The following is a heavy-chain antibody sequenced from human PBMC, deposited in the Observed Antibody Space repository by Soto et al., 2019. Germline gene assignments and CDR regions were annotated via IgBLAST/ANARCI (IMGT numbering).Heavy chain of an antibody. J-gene: IGHJ6*03. Sequence: EVQLVESGVGLVKPGGSLRLSCAASGFTFSNAWMSWVRQAPGKGLEWVGRIKSKTDGGTTDYAAPVKGRFTISRDDSKNTLYLQINSLKTEDTAVYYCTTRSYCSGGSCYSYYYYYYMDVWGKGTTVTVSS. CDR1: GFTFSNAW. V-gene: IGHV3-15*01. CDR3: TTRSYCSGGSCYSYYYYYYMDV. CDR2: IKSKTDGGTT. D-gene: IGHD2-15*01.